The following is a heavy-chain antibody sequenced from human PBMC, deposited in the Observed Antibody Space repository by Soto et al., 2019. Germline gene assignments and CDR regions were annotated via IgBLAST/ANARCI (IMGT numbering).Heavy chain of an antibody. CDR2: IWYDGSNK. D-gene: IGHD3-3*01. V-gene: IGHV3-33*01. CDR1: VFTFSSYG. CDR3: ARDSRGFSYYDFWSGYYNGPYYYYGMDV. J-gene: IGHJ6*02. Sequence: PGGSLRLSCAASVFTFSSYGMHWVRQAPGKGLEWVAVIWYDGSNKYYADSVKGRFTISRYNSKNTLYLQMNSLRAEDTAVYYCARDSRGFSYYDFWSGYYNGPYYYYGMDVWGQGTTVTVSS.